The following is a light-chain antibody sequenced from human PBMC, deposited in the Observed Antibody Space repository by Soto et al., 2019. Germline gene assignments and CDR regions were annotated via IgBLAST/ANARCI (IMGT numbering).Light chain of an antibody. Sequence: EVVLTQSPGTLSLSPGDRATLSCRASRSVSDNYLAWYQQKPGRAPRLLIFGASIRAIGVPDRFIGSASGTDFTLTITGLEPDDFAVYYCQQYDVSSPLTFGGGTRVDMK. CDR1: RSVSDNY. CDR2: GAS. J-gene: IGKJ4*01. V-gene: IGKV3-20*01. CDR3: QQYDVSSPLT.